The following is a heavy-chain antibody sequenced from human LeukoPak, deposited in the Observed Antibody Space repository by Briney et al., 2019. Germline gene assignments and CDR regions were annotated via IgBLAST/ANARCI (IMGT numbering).Heavy chain of an antibody. V-gene: IGHV1-18*01. Sequence: ASVKVSCKASGGTFSRYAISWVRQAPGQGLEWMGWISAYNGNTNYAQKLQGRVTMTTDTSTSTAYMELRSLRSDDTAVYYCARVDSAVTAMAPYWGQGTLVTVSS. CDR2: ISAYNGNT. CDR3: ARVDSAVTAMAPY. D-gene: IGHD5-18*01. CDR1: GGTFSRYA. J-gene: IGHJ4*02.